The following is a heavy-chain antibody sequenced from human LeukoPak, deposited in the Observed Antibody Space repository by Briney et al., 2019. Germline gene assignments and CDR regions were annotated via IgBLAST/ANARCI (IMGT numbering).Heavy chain of an antibody. V-gene: IGHV3-23*01. CDR1: GFTFGSYA. CDR2: ISGRGHTT. D-gene: IGHD3-22*01. Sequence: PGGSLRISCAASGFTFGSYAMSWVRQAPGKGLEWVSVISGRGHTTYHADSVRGRFTISRDNSKNTLYLQMNSLRVDDSAVYYCAKGGHYDSSGYSPFDYWGQGTLVTVSS. J-gene: IGHJ4*02. CDR3: AKGGHYDSSGYSPFDY.